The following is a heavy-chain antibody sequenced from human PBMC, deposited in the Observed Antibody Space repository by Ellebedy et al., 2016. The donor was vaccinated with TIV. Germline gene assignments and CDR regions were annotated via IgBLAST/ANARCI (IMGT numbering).Heavy chain of an antibody. V-gene: IGHV4-39*01. CDR2: INYSGST. CDR1: GYSIGSGSYF. Sequence: MPSETLSLTCTVSGYSIGSGSYFWGWIRQPPGKGLEWIGSINYSGSTYYNPNHKSRVTISVDTSKNQFSLKVFSVTAADTAVYFCARNNGYSTLQYWGQGTLATVSS. J-gene: IGHJ4*02. CDR3: ARNNGYSTLQY. D-gene: IGHD5-12*01.